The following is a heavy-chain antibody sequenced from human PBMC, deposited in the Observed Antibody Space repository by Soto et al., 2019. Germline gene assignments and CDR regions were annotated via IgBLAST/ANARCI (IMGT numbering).Heavy chain of an antibody. D-gene: IGHD3-22*01. Sequence: PGESLKISCKDSGYSFIGHWIGWVRQMPGKGLEWMGIIYPDDSDNRYNPSFQGRVTISADRSISTAYLQWNSLKSSDTAIYYCARQNYYDSSAPGRWFDPWGQGTLVTVSS. J-gene: IGHJ5*02. CDR2: IYPDDSDN. V-gene: IGHV5-51*01. CDR3: ARQNYYDSSAPGRWFDP. CDR1: GYSFIGHW.